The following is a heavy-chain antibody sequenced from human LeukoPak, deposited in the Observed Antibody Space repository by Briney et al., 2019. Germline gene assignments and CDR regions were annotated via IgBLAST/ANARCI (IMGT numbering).Heavy chain of an antibody. J-gene: IGHJ6*02. D-gene: IGHD2-15*01. V-gene: IGHV3-33*01. CDR2: IWYDGSNK. Sequence: PGGSLRLSCAASGFTFSSYGMHWVRQAPGKGLEWVAVIWYDGSNKYYADSVKGRFTISRDNSKNTLYLQMNSLRAEDTAVYYCARDPPGYCSGGSCYDYYYGMDVWGQGTTVTVSS. CDR3: ARDPPGYCSGGSCYDYYYGMDV. CDR1: GFTFSSYG.